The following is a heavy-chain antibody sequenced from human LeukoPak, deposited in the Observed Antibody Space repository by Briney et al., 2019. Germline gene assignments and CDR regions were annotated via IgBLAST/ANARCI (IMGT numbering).Heavy chain of an antibody. Sequence: PGGSLRLSCAASGFTFSSYAMSWVRQAPGKGLEWVSAISGSGGSTYYADSVKGRFTISRDNSKNSLYLQMNSLRAEDTAVYYCGRLLRFLESMDVWGKGTTVTVSS. D-gene: IGHD3-3*01. V-gene: IGHV3-23*01. J-gene: IGHJ6*03. CDR3: GRLLRFLESMDV. CDR2: ISGSGGST. CDR1: GFTFSSYA.